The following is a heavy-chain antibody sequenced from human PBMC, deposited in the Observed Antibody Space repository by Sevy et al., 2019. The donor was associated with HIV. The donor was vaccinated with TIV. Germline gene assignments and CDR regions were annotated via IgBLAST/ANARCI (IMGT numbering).Heavy chain of an antibody. CDR3: ARASKDYDILTGYYGLHFDY. J-gene: IGHJ4*02. D-gene: IGHD3-9*01. Sequence: GGSLRLSCAASGFTFSSYWMSWVRQAPGKGLEWVANIKQDGSEKYYEDSVKGRFTISRDNAKNSLYLQMNSLRAEDTAVYYCARASKDYDILTGYYGLHFDYWGQGTLVTVSS. CDR2: IKQDGSEK. V-gene: IGHV3-7*01. CDR1: GFTFSSYW.